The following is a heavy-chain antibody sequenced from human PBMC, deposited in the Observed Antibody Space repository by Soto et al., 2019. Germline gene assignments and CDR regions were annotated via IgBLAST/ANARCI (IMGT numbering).Heavy chain of an antibody. V-gene: IGHV4-39*06. J-gene: IGHJ4*02. Sequence: PSETLSLTCTVSGGSISSSSYYWGWIRQPPGKGLEWIGYIYYRGGTSYNPSLESRVAMSVDTSKNEFTLKVNSVTAADTAIYYCARFAKEENPKLESWYAFDFWGRGTLVTVSS. CDR1: GGSISSSSYY. D-gene: IGHD6-13*01. CDR2: IYYRGGT. CDR3: ARFAKEENPKLESWYAFDF.